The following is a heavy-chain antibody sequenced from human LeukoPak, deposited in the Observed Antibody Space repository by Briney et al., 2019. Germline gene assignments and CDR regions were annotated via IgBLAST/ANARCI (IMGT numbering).Heavy chain of an antibody. CDR1: GYTFTTYG. V-gene: IGHV1-18*01. J-gene: IGHJ4*02. Sequence: ASVKVSCKASGYTFTTYGISWVRQAPGQGLELLGRISVYNGNTNYAQKLQGRVTMTTDTSTSTAYMELRSLRSDDTAVYYCARMILLLGDVLTVPPRGFDYWGQGTLVTVSS. CDR2: ISVYNGNT. D-gene: IGHD3-9*01. CDR3: ARMILLLGDVLTVPPRGFDY.